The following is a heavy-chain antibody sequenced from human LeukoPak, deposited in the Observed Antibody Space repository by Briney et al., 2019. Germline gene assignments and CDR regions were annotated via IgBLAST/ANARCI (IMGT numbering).Heavy chain of an antibody. CDR3: ARAKVQLERQGDYYGMDV. CDR1: GFTFSSYS. D-gene: IGHD1-1*01. J-gene: IGHJ6*02. V-gene: IGHV3-21*01. CDR2: ISSSNSYI. Sequence: GGSLSLSCAASGFTFSSYSINWVRQAPGKGLEWVSSISSSNSYIYYADSVKGRFTLSRDNAKNSLYLQMNSLRAEDTAVYYCARAKVQLERQGDYYGMDVWGQGTTVTVSS.